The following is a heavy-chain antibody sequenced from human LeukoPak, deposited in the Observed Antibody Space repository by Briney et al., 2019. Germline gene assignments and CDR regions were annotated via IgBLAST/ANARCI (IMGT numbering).Heavy chain of an antibody. Sequence: PGGSLRLSCAASGFTFSDYYMSWIRQAPGKGLEGVSYISSSGSTIYYADSVKGRFTISRDNAKNSLYLQMNSLRAEDTAVYYCARSTLYCSSTSCYTPGYFDLWGRGTQVTVSS. CDR2: ISSSGSTI. CDR1: GFTFSDYY. CDR3: ARSTLYCSSTSCYTPGYFDL. V-gene: IGHV3-11*01. J-gene: IGHJ2*01. D-gene: IGHD2-2*02.